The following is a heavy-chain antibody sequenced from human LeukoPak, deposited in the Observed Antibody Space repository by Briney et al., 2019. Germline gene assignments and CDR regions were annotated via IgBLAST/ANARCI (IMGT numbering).Heavy chain of an antibody. V-gene: IGHV4-38-2*01. CDR2: IYHSGST. D-gene: IGHD2-2*01. CDR1: GYSISSGYY. Sequence: PSETLSLTCAVSGYSISSGYYWGWIRQPPGKGLEWIGSIYHSGSTYYNPSLKSRVTISVDTSKNQFSLKLSSVTAADTAVYYCARGNCSSTSCYFHSYNWFDPWGQGTLVTVSS. CDR3: ARGNCSSTSCYFHSYNWFDP. J-gene: IGHJ5*02.